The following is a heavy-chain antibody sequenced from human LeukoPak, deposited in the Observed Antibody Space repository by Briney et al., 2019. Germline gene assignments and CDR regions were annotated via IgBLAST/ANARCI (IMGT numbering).Heavy chain of an antibody. V-gene: IGHV4-30-2*01. CDR1: GGSISSGGYS. D-gene: IGHD3-10*01. J-gene: IGHJ4*02. CDR2: IYHSGGA. Sequence: SETLSLTCTVSGGSISSGGYSWSWIRQPPGKGLEWIGYIYHSGGAYYNPSLKSRVTISVDRSKNQFSLKLSSVTAADTAVYYCARDGGSGSYGTRYFDYWGQGTLVTVSS. CDR3: ARDGGSGSYGTRYFDY.